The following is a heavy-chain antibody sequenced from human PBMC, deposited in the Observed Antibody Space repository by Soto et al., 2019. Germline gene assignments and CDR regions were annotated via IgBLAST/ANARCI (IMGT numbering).Heavy chain of an antibody. Sequence: QITLKESGPTRVKPTQTLTLTCTFPGLPLSTSGVGVGWIRHPPGKPLERLALIYWDDDKRYSPSLKSRLTVTKDTTNNHVVITMTNMGPADTGTYYGAHRAGNQGNWTGGCFDLWGQGALVTVSS. D-gene: IGHD1-1*01. CDR1: GLPLSTSGVG. V-gene: IGHV2-5*02. CDR2: IYWDDDK. CDR3: AHRAGNQGNWTGGCFDL. J-gene: IGHJ5*02.